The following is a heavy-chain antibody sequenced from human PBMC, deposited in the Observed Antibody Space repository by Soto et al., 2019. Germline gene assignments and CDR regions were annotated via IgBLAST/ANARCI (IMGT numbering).Heavy chain of an antibody. CDR1: GFTFSSYV. V-gene: IGHV3-23*01. CDR2: ISAGGGST. J-gene: IGHJ4*02. D-gene: IGHD6-19*01. Sequence: EVQLLESGGGLVQPGGSLRLSCAASGFTFSSYVMSWVRQAPGKGLEWVSAISAGGGSTYYADSVKGRFTISRHNSKNTLYLRMNSLRAEDTAVYYCAKLRGYSSGWTGYWGQGTLVNVSS. CDR3: AKLRGYSSGWTGY.